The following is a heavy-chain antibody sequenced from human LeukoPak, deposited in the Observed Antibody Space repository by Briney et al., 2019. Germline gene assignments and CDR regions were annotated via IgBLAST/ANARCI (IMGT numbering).Heavy chain of an antibody. V-gene: IGHV3-53*01. CDR3: AKDEATSGGGLAS. J-gene: IGHJ5*01. Sequence: GGSLGLPCAASGFTVSGTHMSWVRQAPGKGLEWVSAIYTGGTTYYADSVTGRFTVSRDTSRNTLFLHMNSLRADDTAIYYCAKDEATSGGGLASWGQGTLVIVSS. CDR2: IYTGGTT. CDR1: GFTVSGTH. D-gene: IGHD3-16*01.